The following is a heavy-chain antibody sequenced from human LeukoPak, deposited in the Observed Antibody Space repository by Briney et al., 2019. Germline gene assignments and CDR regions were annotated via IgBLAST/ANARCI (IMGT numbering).Heavy chain of an antibody. V-gene: IGHV4-4*07. CDR1: GGSMSSYY. CDR3: ARRDYSSSSLDY. CDR2: IYTSGST. Sequence: SETLSLTCTVSGGSMSSYYWSWIRQPAGKGLEWIGRIYTSGSTNYNPSLKSRVTMSVDTSKNQFSLKLSSVTAADTAVYYCARRDYSSSSLDYWGQGTLVTVSS. D-gene: IGHD6-6*01. J-gene: IGHJ4*02.